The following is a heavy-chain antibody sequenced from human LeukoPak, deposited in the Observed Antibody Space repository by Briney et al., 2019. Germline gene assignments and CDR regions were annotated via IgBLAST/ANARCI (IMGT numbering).Heavy chain of an antibody. V-gene: IGHV1-69*04. J-gene: IGHJ4*02. CDR2: IIPILGIA. Sequence: ASVKVSCKASGGTFSNYTISWVRQAPGQGLEWMGRIIPILGIANYAQKFQGRVTITADKSTSTAYMELSSLRSEDTAVYYCARDVEVAGLRGFDYWGQGTLVTVPS. CDR3: ARDVEVAGLRGFDY. D-gene: IGHD6-19*01. CDR1: GGTFSNYT.